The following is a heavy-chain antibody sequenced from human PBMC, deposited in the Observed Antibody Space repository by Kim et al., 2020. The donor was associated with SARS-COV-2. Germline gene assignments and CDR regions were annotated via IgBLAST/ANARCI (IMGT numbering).Heavy chain of an antibody. D-gene: IGHD3-10*01. CDR1: GYSFTSDW. Sequence: GESLKISCKASGYSFTSDWIGWVRQMPGKGLEWMGIIYPGDSDTRYSPPFQGQVTISADKSISTAYLQWSSLRASDTAMYYCARQVGYHASGALDFWGQGTLVTVSS. CDR2: IYPGDSDT. CDR3: ARQVGYHASGALDF. V-gene: IGHV5-51*01. J-gene: IGHJ4*02.